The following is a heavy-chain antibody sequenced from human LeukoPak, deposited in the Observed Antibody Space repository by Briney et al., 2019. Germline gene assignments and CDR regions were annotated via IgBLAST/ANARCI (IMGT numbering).Heavy chain of an antibody. Sequence: GGSLRLSCAASGFTFSNQWMTWVRQAPGKGLEWVANIKQDGSKEHYVDSVKGRFTISRDSAKNSVYLQMNSLRAEDTAVYYCVRAFGGYDSQRFYYNMDVWGKGTTVTVSS. V-gene: IGHV3-7*01. CDR3: VRAFGGYDSQRFYYNMDV. D-gene: IGHD5-12*01. CDR1: GFTFSNQW. CDR2: IKQDGSKE. J-gene: IGHJ6*03.